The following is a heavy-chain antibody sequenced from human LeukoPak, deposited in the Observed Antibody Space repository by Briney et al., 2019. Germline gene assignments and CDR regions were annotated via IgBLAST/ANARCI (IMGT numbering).Heavy chain of an antibody. D-gene: IGHD4-17*01. CDR3: ARDPNGDYIGAFDM. Sequence: GGSLRLSCTASGFTFSAYAMMWVRQASGKGPEWVSAIRGGGGSAFYADSVKGRFTISRDNSKYTLFLQMNSLRAEDTAVYYCARDPNGDYIGAFDMWGPGTMVTVSS. V-gene: IGHV3-23*01. J-gene: IGHJ3*02. CDR1: GFTFSAYA. CDR2: IRGGGGSA.